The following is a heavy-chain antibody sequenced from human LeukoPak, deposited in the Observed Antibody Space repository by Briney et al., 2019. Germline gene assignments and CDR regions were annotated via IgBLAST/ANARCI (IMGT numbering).Heavy chain of an antibody. CDR1: GDSISSYY. J-gene: IGHJ1*01. CDR2: IHYTGST. Sequence: PSETLSLTCTVSGDSISSYYWSWIRQPPGKGLEWIGYIHYTGSTNYNPSLKSRVTISVDKSKNQFSLKLSSVTAADTAVYYCARVGSGWYGSEYFQHWGQGTLVTVSS. V-gene: IGHV4-59*12. D-gene: IGHD6-19*01. CDR3: ARVGSGWYGSEYFQH.